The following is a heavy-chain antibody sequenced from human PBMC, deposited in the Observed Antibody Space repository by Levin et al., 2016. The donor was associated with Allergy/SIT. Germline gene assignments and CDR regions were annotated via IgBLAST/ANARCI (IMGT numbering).Heavy chain of an antibody. CDR2: ISYDVTNK. CDR1: GFTFSSHA. J-gene: IGHJ6*03. D-gene: IGHD3-10*01. CDR3: ARPYTYYSGSGTGPLGAYYMDV. V-gene: IGHV3-30-3*01. Sequence: GGSLRLSCAASGFTFSSHAMHWVRQAPGKGLEWVAVISYDVTNKFHADSVKGRFTISRDNSKDTVYLQMNSLRAEDTAVYYCARPYTYYSGSGTGPLGAYYMDVWGKGTTVTVSS.